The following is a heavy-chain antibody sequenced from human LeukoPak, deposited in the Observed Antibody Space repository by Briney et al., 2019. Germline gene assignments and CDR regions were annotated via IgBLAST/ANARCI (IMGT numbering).Heavy chain of an antibody. D-gene: IGHD3-10*01. CDR3: AKDRWFGELSYYYYGMDV. CDR1: GFTFSDYG. J-gene: IGHJ6*02. Sequence: PGGSLRLSCAASGFTFSDYGMNWVRQAPGKGLEWVSYISSSEITIYYAESVEGRFTISRDNSKNTLYLQMNSLRAEDTAVYYCAKDRWFGELSYYYYGMDVWGQGTTVTVSS. V-gene: IGHV3-48*03. CDR2: ISSSEITI.